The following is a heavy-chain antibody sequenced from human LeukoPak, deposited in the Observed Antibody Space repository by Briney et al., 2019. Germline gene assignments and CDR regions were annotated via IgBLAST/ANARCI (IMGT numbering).Heavy chain of an antibody. Sequence: QSGGSLRLSCAASGFTFSSYAMHWVRQAPGKGLEWVAVISYDGSNKYYADSVKGRFTISRDNSKNTLYLQMNSLRAEDTAVYYCARPYQLLGYYYYGMDVWGQGTTVTVSS. CDR2: ISYDGSNK. CDR1: GFTFSSYA. CDR3: ARPYQLLGYYYYGMDV. D-gene: IGHD2-2*01. J-gene: IGHJ6*02. V-gene: IGHV3-30-3*01.